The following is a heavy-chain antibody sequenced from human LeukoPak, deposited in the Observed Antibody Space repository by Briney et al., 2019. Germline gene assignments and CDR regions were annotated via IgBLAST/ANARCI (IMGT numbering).Heavy chain of an antibody. CDR1: GYSISSGYY. CDR2: IYHSGST. J-gene: IGHJ6*03. D-gene: IGHD6-13*01. Sequence: SETLSLTCTVSGYSISSGYYWGWIRQPPGKGLEWIGSIYHSGSTYYNPSLKSRVTISVDTSKNQFSLKLSSVTAADTAVYYCARVSSSWYSYYYYYMGVWGKGTTVTVSS. V-gene: IGHV4-38-2*02. CDR3: ARVSSSWYSYYYYYMGV.